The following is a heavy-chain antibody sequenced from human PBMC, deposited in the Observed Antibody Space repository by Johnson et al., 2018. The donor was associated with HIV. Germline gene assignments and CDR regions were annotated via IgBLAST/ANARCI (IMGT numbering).Heavy chain of an antibody. CDR3: ARGDRASYYYDSSGYDAFDI. V-gene: IGHV3-NL1*01. CDR1: GFTFSSYA. CDR2: IYSGGST. D-gene: IGHD3-22*01. J-gene: IGHJ3*02. Sequence: QVQLVESGGGVVQPGRSLRLSCAASGFTFSSYALHWVRQAPGKGLEWVSVIYSGGSTYYADSVKGRFTISRDNSKNTLYLQMNSLRTDDTAVYYCARGDRASYYYDSSGYDAFDIWGQGTMVTVSS.